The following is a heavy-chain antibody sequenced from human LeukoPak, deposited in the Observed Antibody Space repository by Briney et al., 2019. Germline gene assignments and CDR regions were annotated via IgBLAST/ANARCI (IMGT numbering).Heavy chain of an antibody. Sequence: GGSLRLSCAASGFTFSSYSMNWVRQAPGKGLEWVSSISMSSSYIYYADSVKGRFTISRDNAKNSLYLQMNSLRAEDTAVYYCARGLEGITMAAFDIWGQGTMVTVSS. D-gene: IGHD3-10*01. CDR2: ISMSSSYI. CDR1: GFTFSSYS. V-gene: IGHV3-21*01. J-gene: IGHJ3*02. CDR3: ARGLEGITMAAFDI.